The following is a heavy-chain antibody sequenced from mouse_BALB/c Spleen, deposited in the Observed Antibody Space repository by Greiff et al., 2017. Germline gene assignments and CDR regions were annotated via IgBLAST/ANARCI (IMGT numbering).Heavy chain of an antibody. CDR1: GFNIKDTY. Sequence: VQLQQSGAELVKPGASVKLSCTASGFNIKDTYMHWVKQRPEQGLEWIGRIDPANGNTKYDPKFQGKATITADTSSNTAYLQLSSLTSEDTAVYYCARSRLRDDAMDYWGQGTSVTVSS. CDR3: ARSRLRDDAMDY. V-gene: IGHV14-3*02. J-gene: IGHJ4*01. CDR2: IDPANGNT. D-gene: IGHD3-2*02.